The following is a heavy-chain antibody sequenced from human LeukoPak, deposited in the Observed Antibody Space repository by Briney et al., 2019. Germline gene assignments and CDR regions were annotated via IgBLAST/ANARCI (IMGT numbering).Heavy chain of an antibody. Sequence: MSSETLSLTCTVSGGSISSSSYYWGWIRQPPGKGLEWIGSIYYSGSTYYNPSLKSRVTISVDTSKNQFSLKLSSVTAADTAVYYCARQKYSSSSGNLWGQGTLVTVSS. CDR2: IYYSGST. D-gene: IGHD6-6*01. CDR1: GGSISSSSYY. V-gene: IGHV4-39*01. CDR3: ARQKYSSSSGNL. J-gene: IGHJ4*02.